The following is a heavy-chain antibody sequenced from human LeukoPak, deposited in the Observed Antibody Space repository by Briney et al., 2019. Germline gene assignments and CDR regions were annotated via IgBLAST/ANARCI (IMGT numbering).Heavy chain of an antibody. J-gene: IGHJ4*02. CDR1: GFTFSSYS. V-gene: IGHV3-21*01. Sequence: GGALRLPCAASGFTFSSYSMNWVRQAPGKGLEWVSSIRSSSSYIYYADSVKGRFTISRDNAKNSLYLQMNSLRAEDTAVYYCARDAEGFYDYVWRSYRYTPLDYWGQGTLVTVSS. CDR3: ARDAEGFYDYVWRSYRYTPLDY. CDR2: IRSSSSYI. D-gene: IGHD3-16*02.